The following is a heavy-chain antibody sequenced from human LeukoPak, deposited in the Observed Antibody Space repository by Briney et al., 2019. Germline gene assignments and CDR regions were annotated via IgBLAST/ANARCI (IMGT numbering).Heavy chain of an antibody. CDR1: GDSISSGGYF. CDR2: ISHYENA. J-gene: IGHJ4*02. Sequence: SETLSLTCTVSGDSISSGGYFWSWIRQPPGKGLEWIGYISHYENAYYNPSLSSRVTMSVDKSKNQVPLKITSVTAADTAIYYCARDGYNSAPFDYWGPGTLVTVSS. D-gene: IGHD5-24*01. V-gene: IGHV4-30-2*01. CDR3: ARDGYNSAPFDY.